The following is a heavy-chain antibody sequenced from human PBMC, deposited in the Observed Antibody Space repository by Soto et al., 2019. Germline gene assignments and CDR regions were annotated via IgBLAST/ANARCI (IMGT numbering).Heavy chain of an antibody. CDR1: GFTFSSYG. D-gene: IGHD3-3*01. CDR2: ISYDGSNK. Sequence: GGSLRLSCAASGFTFSSYGMHWFRQAPGKGLEWVAVISYDGSNKYYADSVKGRFTISRDNSKNTLYLQMNSLRAEDTAVYYCGYDFWSGYPGYFDYWGQGTLVTVSS. CDR3: GYDFWSGYPGYFDY. J-gene: IGHJ4*02. V-gene: IGHV3-30*18.